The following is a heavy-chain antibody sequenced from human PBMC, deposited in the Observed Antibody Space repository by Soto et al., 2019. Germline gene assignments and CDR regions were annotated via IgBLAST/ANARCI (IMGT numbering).Heavy chain of an antibody. J-gene: IGHJ4*02. CDR1: GFTFSSYA. CDR2: ISYDGSNK. CDR3: ALHKRDLRFLEWSYYVAL. V-gene: IGHV3-30-3*01. Sequence: QVQLVESGGGVVQPGRSLRLSCAASGFTFSSYAMHWVRQAPGKGLEWVAVISYDGSNKYYADSVKGRFSISRVNSKNTVYLQMSRLRGEDTAVYYGALHKRDLRFLEWSYYVALWCQGTLVTVSS. D-gene: IGHD3-3*01.